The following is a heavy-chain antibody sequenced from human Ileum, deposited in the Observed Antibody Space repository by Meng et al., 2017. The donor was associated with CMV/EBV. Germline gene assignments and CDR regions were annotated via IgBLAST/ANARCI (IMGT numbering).Heavy chain of an antibody. CDR3: AREGPTDWGRALDY. CDR1: GGSMSSYY. D-gene: IGHD7-27*01. Sequence: LQQPGSGLVKPSETLSLTCTVSGGSMSSYYWSWIRQPAGKGLEWIGRIYTSGSSNYNSSLKSRVTMSVDTSKNQFSMKLNSVTAADTAVYYCAREGPTDWGRALDYWGQGTLVTVSS. J-gene: IGHJ4*02. CDR2: IYTSGSS. V-gene: IGHV4-4*07.